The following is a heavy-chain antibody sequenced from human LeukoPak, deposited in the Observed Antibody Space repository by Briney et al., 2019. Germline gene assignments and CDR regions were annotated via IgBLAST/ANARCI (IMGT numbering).Heavy chain of an antibody. CDR2: FDPEDGET. CDR3: ATAKDSSSWYSGWFDP. V-gene: IGHV1-24*01. D-gene: IGHD6-13*01. Sequence: ASVKVSCKVSGYTLTELSMHWVRQAPGKGLEWMGGFDPEDGETICAQKFQGRVTMTEDTSTDTAYMELSSLRSEDTAVYYCATAKDSSSWYSGWFDPWGQGTLVTVSS. J-gene: IGHJ5*02. CDR1: GYTLTELS.